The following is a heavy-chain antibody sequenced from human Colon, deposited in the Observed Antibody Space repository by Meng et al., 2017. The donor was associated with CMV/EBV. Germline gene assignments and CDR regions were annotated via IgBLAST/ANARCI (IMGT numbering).Heavy chain of an antibody. Sequence: GESLKISCAASGFTFSSYAMSWVRQAPGNGLEWVSAISGSGGSTYYADSVKGRFTISRDNSKNTLYLKMNSLRAEDTAVYYCASSYGDIVVVPAAINWGQGTLVTVSS. D-gene: IGHD2-2*02. CDR3: ASSYGDIVVVPAAIN. CDR2: ISGSGGST. V-gene: IGHV3-23*01. J-gene: IGHJ4*02. CDR1: GFTFSSYA.